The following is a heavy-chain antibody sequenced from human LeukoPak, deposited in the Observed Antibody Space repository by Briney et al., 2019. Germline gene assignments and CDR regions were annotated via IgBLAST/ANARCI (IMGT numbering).Heavy chain of an antibody. D-gene: IGHD4-23*01. V-gene: IGHV3-30*03. J-gene: IGHJ4*02. Sequence: PGGSLRLSCGASGVSFSTYGMHWVRQAPGKGLGWVAVISYDGSNKYYADSVKGRFTISRDNSKNTLYLQMNSLRAEDTAVYYCARSNYGGNSESDHFDYWGQGTLVTVSS. CDR3: ARSNYGGNSESDHFDY. CDR2: ISYDGSNK. CDR1: GVSFSTYG.